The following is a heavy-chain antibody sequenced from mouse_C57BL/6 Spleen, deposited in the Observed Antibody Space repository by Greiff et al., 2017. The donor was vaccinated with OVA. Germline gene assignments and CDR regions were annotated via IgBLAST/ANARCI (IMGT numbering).Heavy chain of an antibody. CDR2: IHPNSGST. CDR1: GYTFTSYW. D-gene: IGHD2-4*01. CDR3: ARALYDYDDAWFAY. Sequence: VQLQQPGAELVKPGASVKLSCKASGYTFTSYWMHWVKQRPGQGLEWIGMIHPNSGSTNYNEKFKSKATLTVDKSSSTAYMQLSSLTSEDSAVYYCARALYDYDDAWFAYWGQGTLVTVSA. J-gene: IGHJ3*01. V-gene: IGHV1-64*01.